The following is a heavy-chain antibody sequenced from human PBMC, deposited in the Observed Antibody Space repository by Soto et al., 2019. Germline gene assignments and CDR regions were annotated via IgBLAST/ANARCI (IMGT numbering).Heavy chain of an antibody. J-gene: IGHJ5*02. V-gene: IGHV2-5*02. CDR3: AHIHIVVVSFDP. Sequence: QITLKESGPTLVKPTQTLTLTCTFSGFSLSTSGVGVGWIRQPPGKALEWLALIYWDDDKRYSPSLKSRLTNTKDTSKNQVLLTMTNMHPVDTATYYCAHIHIVVVSFDPWGQGTLVTVSS. CDR2: IYWDDDK. D-gene: IGHD2-21*01. CDR1: GFSLSTSGVG.